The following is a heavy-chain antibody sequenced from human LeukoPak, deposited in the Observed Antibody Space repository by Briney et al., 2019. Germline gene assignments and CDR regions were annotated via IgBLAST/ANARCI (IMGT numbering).Heavy chain of an antibody. CDR3: ARRIMVRGGEDYYYYGMDV. CDR2: IYYSGST. Sequence: SETLSLTCTVSGGSISSYYWSWIRQPPGKGLEWIGSIYYSGSTYYNPSLKSRVTISVDTSKNQFSLKLSSVTAADTAVYYCARRIMVRGGEDYYYYGMDVWGQGTTVTVSS. D-gene: IGHD3-10*01. V-gene: IGHV4-59*05. J-gene: IGHJ6*02. CDR1: GGSISSYY.